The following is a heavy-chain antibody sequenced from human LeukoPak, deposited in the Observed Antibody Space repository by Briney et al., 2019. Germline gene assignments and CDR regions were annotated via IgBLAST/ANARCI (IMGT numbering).Heavy chain of an antibody. CDR2: IYTSGTT. J-gene: IGHJ4*02. V-gene: IGHV4-61*02. CDR1: GGSISSGSYY. CDR3: ARAYCRGGSCSSGFDY. Sequence: PSETLSLTCTVSGGSISSGSYYWSWIRQPAGKGLEWIGRIYTSGTTNYNPSLKSPLTMSVDPSKNQFSLNLSSVNAADTDFYYCARAYCRGGSCSSGFDYWGQGTLVTVSS. D-gene: IGHD2-15*01.